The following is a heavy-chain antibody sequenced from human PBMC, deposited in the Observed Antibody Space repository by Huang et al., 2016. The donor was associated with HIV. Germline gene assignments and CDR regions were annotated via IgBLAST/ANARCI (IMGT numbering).Heavy chain of an antibody. CDR1: GFPFSSYW. J-gene: IGHJ4*02. V-gene: IGHV3-7*01. CDR2: IKQDGSEK. CDR3: ARGGTYSGWWQDY. Sequence: EVQLVESGGGLVQPGGSLRLSCLASGFPFSSYWSSWVRQDPGKGLEWVANIKQDGSEKYYVDSVKGRFTISRDNAKNSLYLQMNSLRAEDTAVYYCARGGTYSGWWQDYWGQGTLVTVSS. D-gene: IGHD6-19*01.